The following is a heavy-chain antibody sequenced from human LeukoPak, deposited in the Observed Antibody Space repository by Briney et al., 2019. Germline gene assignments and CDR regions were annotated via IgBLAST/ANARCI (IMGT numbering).Heavy chain of an antibody. V-gene: IGHV4-59*01. Sequence: SETLSLTCSVSGGSISGYYWSWIRQPPGKGLEYIGYIYSSGSTNYNPSLKSRVTISVDTSKNQFSLKLSSVTAADTAVYYCARDSPAYDWGQGALVTVSS. CDR2: IYSSGST. D-gene: IGHD3-16*01. J-gene: IGHJ4*02. CDR1: GGSISGYY. CDR3: ARDSPAYD.